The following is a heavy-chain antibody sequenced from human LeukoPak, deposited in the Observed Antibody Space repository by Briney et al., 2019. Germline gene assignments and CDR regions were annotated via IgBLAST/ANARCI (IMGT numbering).Heavy chain of an antibody. V-gene: IGHV4-61*02. D-gene: IGHD3-3*01. CDR1: GGSISSGSYY. CDR3: ARAPSGYGHYYYMDV. CDR2: IYTSGST. J-gene: IGHJ6*03. Sequence: SETLSLTCTVSGGSISSGSYYWSWIRQPAGKGLEWIGRIYTSGSTNYNPSLKSRVTMSVDTSKNQFSLKLSSVTAADTAVYYCARAPSGYGHYYYMDVWGKGTTVTVSS.